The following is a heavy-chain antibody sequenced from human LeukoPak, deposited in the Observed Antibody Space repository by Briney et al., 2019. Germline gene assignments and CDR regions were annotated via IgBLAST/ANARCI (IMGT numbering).Heavy chain of an antibody. Sequence: ASVKVSCKGSGYTFTCYYMHWVRQAPGQGLEWMGWINPNSGGTNYAQKFQGRVTMTRDTSISTAYMELSRLRSDDTAVYYCARGKGVRGVTYYMDVWGKGTTVTVSS. J-gene: IGHJ6*03. CDR1: GYTFTCYY. CDR3: ARGKGVRGVTYYMDV. D-gene: IGHD3-10*01. CDR2: INPNSGGT. V-gene: IGHV1-2*02.